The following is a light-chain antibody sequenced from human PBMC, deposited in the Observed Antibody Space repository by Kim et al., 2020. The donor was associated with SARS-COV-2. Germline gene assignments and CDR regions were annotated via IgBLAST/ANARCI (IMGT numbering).Light chain of an antibody. J-gene: IGKJ4*01. CDR3: QQRYNWPLPS. Sequence: EIVLTQSPATLSLSPGERATLSCRASQSVGTSLAWFQQKPGQAPRLLIYDASNRAAGIPPRFSGSGSGTDFTLTISSLQPEDFAVYYCQQRYNWPLPSFGGGTKVDIK. V-gene: IGKV3-11*01. CDR2: DAS. CDR1: QSVGTS.